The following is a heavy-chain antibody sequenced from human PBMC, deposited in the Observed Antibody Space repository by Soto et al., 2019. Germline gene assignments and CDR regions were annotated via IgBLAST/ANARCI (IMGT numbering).Heavy chain of an antibody. CDR1: GYTFTSYY. CDR2: INPSGGST. D-gene: IGHD4-17*01. J-gene: IGHJ4*02. Sequence: GASVKVSCKASGYTFTSYYMHWVRQAPGQGLEWMGIINPSGGSTTYAQKFQGRVSMIRDTSTTTVYMELSSLRSEDTAVYYCARVTYGDYNNIDYWGPGTLVTVSS. V-gene: IGHV1-46*03. CDR3: ARVTYGDYNNIDY.